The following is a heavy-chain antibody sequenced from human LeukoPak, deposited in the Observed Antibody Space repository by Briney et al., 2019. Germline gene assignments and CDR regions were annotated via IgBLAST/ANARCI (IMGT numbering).Heavy chain of an antibody. J-gene: IGHJ6*03. CDR2: IKQDGSEK. CDR3: ARRYYDYVWGSYRYQPSHYYYMDV. Sequence: GGSLRLSCAASRFTFSNYWMSWVRQAPGKGLEWVANIKQDGSEKYYVDSVKGRFTISRDNAKNSLYLQMNSLRAEDTAVYYCARRYYDYVWGSYRYQPSHYYYMDVWGKGTTVTVSS. D-gene: IGHD3-16*02. CDR1: RFTFSNYW. V-gene: IGHV3-7*01.